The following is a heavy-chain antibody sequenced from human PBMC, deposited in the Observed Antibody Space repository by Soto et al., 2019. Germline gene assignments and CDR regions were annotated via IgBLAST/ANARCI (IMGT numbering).Heavy chain of an antibody. V-gene: IGHV3-30*18. CDR3: AKELYCSGGSCYGDGGHFDY. CDR1: GFTFSSYG. J-gene: IGHJ4*02. D-gene: IGHD2-15*01. CDR2: ISYDGSNK. Sequence: GGSLRLSCAASGFTFSSYGMHWVRQAPGKGLEWVAVISYDGSNKYYADSVKGRFTISRDNSKNTLYLQMNSLRAEDTAVYYCAKELYCSGGSCYGDGGHFDYWGQGTLVTVSS.